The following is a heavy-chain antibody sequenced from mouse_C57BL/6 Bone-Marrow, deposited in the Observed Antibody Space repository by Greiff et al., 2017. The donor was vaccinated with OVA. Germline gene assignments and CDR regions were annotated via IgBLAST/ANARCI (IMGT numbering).Heavy chain of an antibody. D-gene: IGHD3-2*02. J-gene: IGHJ4*01. CDR3: ARRRQLRRGAMDY. CDR1: GYTFTSYG. CDR2: IYPRSGNT. V-gene: IGHV1-81*01. Sequence: VQLQQSGADLARPGASVKLSCTASGYTFTSYGISWVQQSPGQGLEWLGEIYPRSGNTYYNEKFQGKATLTADKSSSTADRELRSRTSEDAAVYVCARRRQLRRGAMDYWGQGTSVTVSS.